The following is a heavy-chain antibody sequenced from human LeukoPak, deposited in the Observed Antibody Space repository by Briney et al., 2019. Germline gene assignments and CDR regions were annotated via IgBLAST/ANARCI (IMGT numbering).Heavy chain of an antibody. D-gene: IGHD4-17*01. CDR3: ARGSKSYGDYIRSRIHYFDY. CDR2: ISYDGSNK. Sequence: GRSLRLSCAASGFTFSSYALHWVRQAPGKGLEWVAVISYDGSNKYYADSVKGRFTISRDNSKNTLYMQMNSLRADDTAVYYCARGSKSYGDYIRSRIHYFDYWGQGTLVTVSS. V-gene: IGHV3-30*04. CDR1: GFTFSSYA. J-gene: IGHJ4*02.